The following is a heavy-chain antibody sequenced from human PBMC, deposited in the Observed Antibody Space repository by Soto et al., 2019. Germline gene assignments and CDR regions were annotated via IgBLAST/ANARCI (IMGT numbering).Heavy chain of an antibody. D-gene: IGHD2-2*01. CDR2: ISGSGDST. CDR3: VKSAAGYCSTTTCAWNLGYFDL. CDR1: GLTFSSYA. J-gene: IGHJ2*01. Sequence: EVQLLESGGALVQPGGSLRLSCAASGLTFSSYAMTWVRQAPGKGLEWHSGISGSGDSTYYAESVKGRFTISRDNSRTTLYLQMNSLRADGSAVYFCVKSAAGYCSTTTCAWNLGYFDLWGRGTLVTVSS. V-gene: IGHV3-23*01.